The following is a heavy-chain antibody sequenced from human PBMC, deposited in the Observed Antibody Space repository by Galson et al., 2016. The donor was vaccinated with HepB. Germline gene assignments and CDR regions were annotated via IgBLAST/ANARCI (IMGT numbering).Heavy chain of an antibody. V-gene: IGHV3-11*01. Sequence: SLRLSCAASRFTFSDYDVSWIRQAPGKGLEWVSSISTSGRTIHYTDSVKGRFTISRDNAKNSSYLQMKSLRAEDTAVYYCARDGGAGYYFFDNWGQGTLVTVSS. D-gene: IGHD3-9*01. CDR3: ARDGGAGYYFFDN. CDR1: RFTFSDYD. J-gene: IGHJ4*02. CDR2: ISTSGRTI.